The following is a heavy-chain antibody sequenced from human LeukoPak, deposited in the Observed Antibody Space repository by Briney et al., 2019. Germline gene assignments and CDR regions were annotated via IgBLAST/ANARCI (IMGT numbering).Heavy chain of an antibody. D-gene: IGHD3-22*01. Sequence: GGSLRLSCAASGFTFSSYSMNWVRQAPGKGLEWVSYISSSSSTIYYADSVKGRFTISSDNAKNSLYLQMNSLRAADTAVYYCARERDSSGYYSFFDCWGQAPLVTASS. CDR1: GFTFSSYS. CDR2: ISSSSSTI. J-gene: IGHJ4*02. CDR3: ARERDSSGYYSFFDC. V-gene: IGHV3-48*01.